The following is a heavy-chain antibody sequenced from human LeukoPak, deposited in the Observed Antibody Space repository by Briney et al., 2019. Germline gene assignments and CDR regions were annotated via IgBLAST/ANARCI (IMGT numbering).Heavy chain of an antibody. J-gene: IGHJ3*02. D-gene: IGHD6-19*01. CDR1: GYTFTSYY. CDR2: INPSGGST. Sequence: ASVKVSCKASGYTFTSYYMHWVRQAPGQGLEWMGIINPSGGSTSYAQKFQGRVTMTRDTSTSTVYMELSSLRSEDTAVYYCAREWTTGYSSGWYQGGAFDIWGQGTMVTVSS. CDR3: AREWTTGYSSGWYQGGAFDI. V-gene: IGHV1-46*01.